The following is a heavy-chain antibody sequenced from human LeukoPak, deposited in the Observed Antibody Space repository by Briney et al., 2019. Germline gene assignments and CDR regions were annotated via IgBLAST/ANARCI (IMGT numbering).Heavy chain of an antibody. CDR3: ARVRFRAFNG. V-gene: IGHV4-34*01. CDR1: GGSFSGYY. Sequence: SETLSLTRAVYGGSFSGYYWSWIRQPPGKGLEWIGEINHSGSTNYNPSLKSRVTISVDTSKNQFSLKLSSVTAADTAVYYCARVRFRAFNGWGQGTLVTVSS. CDR2: INHSGST. J-gene: IGHJ4*02.